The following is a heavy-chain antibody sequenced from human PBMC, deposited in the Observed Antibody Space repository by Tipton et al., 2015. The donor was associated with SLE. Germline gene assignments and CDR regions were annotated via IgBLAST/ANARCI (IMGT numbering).Heavy chain of an antibody. CDR2: IKSKTDGGTT. V-gene: IGHV3-15*01. CDR3: AKDLYDWYFDL. J-gene: IGHJ2*01. CDR1: GFTFSNAW. D-gene: IGHD5/OR15-5a*01. Sequence: SLRLSCAASGFTFSNAWMSWVRQAPGKGLEWVGRIKSKTDGGTTDYAAPVKGRFTISRDDSKNTLYLQMNSLKTEDTAVYYCAKDLYDWYFDLWGRGTLVTVSS.